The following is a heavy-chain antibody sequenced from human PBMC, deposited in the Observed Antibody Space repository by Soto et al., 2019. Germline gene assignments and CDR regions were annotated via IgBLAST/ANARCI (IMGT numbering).Heavy chain of an antibody. CDR1: GFTFSTYA. CDR2: SSYDGSKK. CDR3: AKGQDVYYGDYDLDL. V-gene: IGHV3-30*18. Sequence: QVQLVESGGGVVQPGTSLRLSCAASGFTFSTYAIHWVRQAPGKGLEWVAVSSYDGSKKYYGDSVEGRFTVSRDNSKNSLDLQMKSLRVEDTAVYYCAKGQDVYYGDYDLDLWGQGTLVTVSS. D-gene: IGHD4-17*01. J-gene: IGHJ5*02.